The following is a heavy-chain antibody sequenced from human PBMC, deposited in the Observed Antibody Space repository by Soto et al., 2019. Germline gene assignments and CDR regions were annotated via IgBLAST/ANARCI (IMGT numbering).Heavy chain of an antibody. D-gene: IGHD4-4*01. J-gene: IGHJ4*02. Sequence: PSETLSLTCTVSGGSISSYYWSWIRQPPGKGLEWIGYIYYSGSINYNPSLKSRVTISVDTSKNQFSLKLSSVTAADTAVYYCARHVNDDYSNYYFDYWGQGTLVTVSS. CDR3: ARHVNDDYSNYYFDY. CDR1: GGSISSYY. CDR2: IYYSGSI. V-gene: IGHV4-59*08.